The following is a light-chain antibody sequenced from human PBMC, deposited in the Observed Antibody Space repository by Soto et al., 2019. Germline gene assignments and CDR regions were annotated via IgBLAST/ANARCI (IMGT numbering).Light chain of an antibody. CDR1: QSVSSN. V-gene: IGKV3-15*01. J-gene: IGKJ2*01. CDR3: QQYNNWPLANT. Sequence: EIVMTQPPAPRSVSPGARATLSCRASQSVSSNLAWYQQKPGQAPRLLIYGASTRDTGIPARFSGIGSGSEFTHTISRVQSEDFAVYYCQQYNNWPLANTFGQGTKLEIK. CDR2: GAS.